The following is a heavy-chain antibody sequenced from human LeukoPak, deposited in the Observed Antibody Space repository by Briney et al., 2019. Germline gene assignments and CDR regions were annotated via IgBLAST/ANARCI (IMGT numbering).Heavy chain of an antibody. J-gene: IGHJ4*02. CDR1: GGSVSSGSYY. Sequence: PSETLSLTCTVSGGSVSSGSYYWSWIRQPPGKGLEWIGYIYYSGSTNYNPSLKSRVTISVDTSKNQFSLKLSSVTAADTAVYYCARGSSVPYCSGGSCYPTDLDYWGQGTLVTVSS. CDR2: IYYSGST. V-gene: IGHV4-61*01. D-gene: IGHD2-15*01. CDR3: ARGSSVPYCSGGSCYPTDLDY.